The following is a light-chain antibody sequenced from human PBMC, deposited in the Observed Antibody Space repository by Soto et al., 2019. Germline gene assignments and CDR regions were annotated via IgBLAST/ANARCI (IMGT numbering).Light chain of an antibody. CDR2: EVD. V-gene: IGLV2-8*01. Sequence: QSVLTQPPSASGSPGQSVTISCSGTGGDIGRYEFVSWYQQFPGKVPKLLIYEVDKRPSGVPDRFSGSRSGARASLTVSGLRPEDEAHYHCSAYAGGNIMVFGGGTKVTVL. CDR1: GGDIGRYEF. J-gene: IGLJ2*01. CDR3: SAYAGGNIMV.